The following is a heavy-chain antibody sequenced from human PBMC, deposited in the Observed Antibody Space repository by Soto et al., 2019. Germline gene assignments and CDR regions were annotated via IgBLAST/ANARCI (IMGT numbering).Heavy chain of an antibody. J-gene: IGHJ4*02. CDR3: ARDPGLNNWTYLY. Sequence: PGGSLRLSCAASGFTVSINYMSWVRQAPGKGLEWVSIIFSGGTTYYADSVKGRFTISRDNSKNTLYLQMNSLRAEDTAVYYCARDPGLNNWTYLYWGQGTLVTVSS. CDR1: GFTVSINY. CDR2: IFSGGTT. V-gene: IGHV3-66*01. D-gene: IGHD1-7*01.